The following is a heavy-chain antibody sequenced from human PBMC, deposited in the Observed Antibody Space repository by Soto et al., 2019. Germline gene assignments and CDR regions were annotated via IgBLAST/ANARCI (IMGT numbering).Heavy chain of an antibody. CDR1: GGSISSSSYY. CDR3: AGQKTPDSDTYY. CDR2: IYYSGST. J-gene: IGHJ4*02. V-gene: IGHV4-39*01. Sequence: SETLSLTCTVSGGSISSSSYYWGWIRQPPGKGLEWIGSIYYSGSTYYNPSLKSRVTISVDTSKNQFSLKLSSVTAADTAVYYCAGQKTPDSDTYYWGQGTLVTVSS. D-gene: IGHD2-2*01.